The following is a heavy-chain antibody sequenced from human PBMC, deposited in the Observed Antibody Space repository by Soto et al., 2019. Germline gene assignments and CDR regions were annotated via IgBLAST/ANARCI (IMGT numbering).Heavy chain of an antibody. Sequence: QVQLVQSGAEVKKPGASVKVSCKASGYTFTSYDINWVRQATGQGLEWMGWMNPNSGNTGYAQKFQGRVTMTRNTSISPADMELSSLRSEDTAVYYCASHGYSSGWYGPLGMDVWGQGTTVTVSS. D-gene: IGHD6-19*01. CDR1: GYTFTSYD. CDR2: MNPNSGNT. CDR3: ASHGYSSGWYGPLGMDV. J-gene: IGHJ6*02. V-gene: IGHV1-8*01.